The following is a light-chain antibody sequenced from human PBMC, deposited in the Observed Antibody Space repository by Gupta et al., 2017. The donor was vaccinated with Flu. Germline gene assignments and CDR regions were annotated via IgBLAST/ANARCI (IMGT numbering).Light chain of an antibody. CDR2: EVS. J-gene: IGLJ3*02. CDR3: SSFTSSDTWV. Sequence: RAITISCTGTSSDVGGDNYVSWYQQYTGKAPKLMIYEVSNRPSGVANRFSGSKSANTASLPIAGLQAEDEANYYCSSFTSSDTWVFGGGTKLT. V-gene: IGLV2-14*01. CDR1: SSDVGGDNY.